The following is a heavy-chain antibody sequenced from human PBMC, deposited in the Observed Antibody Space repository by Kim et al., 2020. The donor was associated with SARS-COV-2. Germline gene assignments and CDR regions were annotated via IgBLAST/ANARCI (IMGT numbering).Heavy chain of an antibody. D-gene: IGHD1-1*01. J-gene: IGHJ4*02. CDR2: ST. Sequence: STSDAQKFHGRVTMSRDTSTSPVYMELSSLGSEDTAVYYCATGGATTDYWGQGTLVTVSS. CDR3: ATGGATTDY. V-gene: IGHV1-46*01.